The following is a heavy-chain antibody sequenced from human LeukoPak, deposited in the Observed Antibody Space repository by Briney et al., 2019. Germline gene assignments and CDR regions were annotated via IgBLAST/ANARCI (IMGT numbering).Heavy chain of an antibody. CDR1: GFTFSSYS. CDR2: ISSSSSYI. Sequence: GGSLRLSCAASGFTFSSYSMNWVRQAPGKGLEWDSSISSSSSYIYYADSVKGRFTISRDNAKNSLYLQMNSLRAEDTAVYYCARESSPEDAFDIWGQGTMVTVSS. J-gene: IGHJ3*02. V-gene: IGHV3-21*01. CDR3: ARESSPEDAFDI.